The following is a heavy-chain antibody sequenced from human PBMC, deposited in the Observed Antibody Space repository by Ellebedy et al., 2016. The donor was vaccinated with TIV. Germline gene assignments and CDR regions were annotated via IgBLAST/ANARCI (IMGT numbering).Heavy chain of an antibody. D-gene: IGHD5-18*01. V-gene: IGHV4-34*01. CDR2: IKHSGNT. CDR3: ARGGTFSHGLWYFDY. CDR1: GGSFSGYY. J-gene: IGHJ4*02. Sequence: SETLSLTCAVYGGSFSGYYWSWIRQPPGKGLEWIGEIKHSGNTNYNPSLKSRVTISVDTSKNQFSLNLNSVTAADTAAYYCARGGTFSHGLWYFDYWGQGPLVTVSS.